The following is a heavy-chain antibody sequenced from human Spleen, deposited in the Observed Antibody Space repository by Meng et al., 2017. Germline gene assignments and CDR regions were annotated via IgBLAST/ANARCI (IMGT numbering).Heavy chain of an antibody. CDR3: ARGLHYFEY. J-gene: IGHJ4*02. Sequence: GESLKISCAASGFTFSSYAMSWVRQAPGKGLEWVSAISGSADSTYYADSVKGRFTISRDNSKNTLYLQMNTLRAEDTAVYYCARGLHYFEYWGQGTLVTVSS. CDR2: ISGSADST. CDR1: GFTFSSYA. D-gene: IGHD3-16*01. V-gene: IGHV3-23*01.